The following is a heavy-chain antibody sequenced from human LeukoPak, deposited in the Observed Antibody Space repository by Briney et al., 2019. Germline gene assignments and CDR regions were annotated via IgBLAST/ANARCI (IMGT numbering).Heavy chain of an antibody. J-gene: IGHJ4*02. V-gene: IGHV3-74*01. Sequence: GGSLRLSCAASGFNFSSYWMHRVRQAPGKGLVWVSRIKSDGTITSYADSVKGRFTISRDNAKNTLYLQMNSLRADDTGVYYCARVDPTLDYWGQGTLVTVSS. CDR1: GFNFSSYW. CDR2: IKSDGTIT. CDR3: ARVDPTLDY.